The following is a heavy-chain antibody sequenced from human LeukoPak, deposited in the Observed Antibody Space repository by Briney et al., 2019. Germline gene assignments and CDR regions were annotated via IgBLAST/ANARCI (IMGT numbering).Heavy chain of an antibody. CDR1: GFTFSSYA. CDR3: ASGKVPAAIRGTFDY. Sequence: GRSLRLSCAASGFTFSSYAMHWVRQAPGKGLEWVAVISYDGSNKYYADSVKGRFTISRDNSKNTLYLQMNSLRAEDTAVYYCASGKVPAAIRGTFDYWGQGTLVTVSS. D-gene: IGHD2-2*02. J-gene: IGHJ4*02. V-gene: IGHV3-30*01. CDR2: ISYDGSNK.